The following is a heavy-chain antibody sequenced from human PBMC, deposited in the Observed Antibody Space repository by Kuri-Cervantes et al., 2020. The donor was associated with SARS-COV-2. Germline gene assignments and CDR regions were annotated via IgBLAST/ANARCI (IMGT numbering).Heavy chain of an antibody. J-gene: IGHJ4*02. CDR1: GYTFTSYG. Sequence: GESLKVSCKASGYTFTSYGISWVRQAPGQGLEWMGWISAYNGNTNYAQKLQGRVTMTTDTSTSTAYMELRSLRSEDTAVYYCAREAEYCSSTSCYKRQYYFDYWGQGTLVTVSS. D-gene: IGHD2-2*02. CDR3: AREAEYCSSTSCYKRQYYFDY. V-gene: IGHV1-18*01. CDR2: ISAYNGNT.